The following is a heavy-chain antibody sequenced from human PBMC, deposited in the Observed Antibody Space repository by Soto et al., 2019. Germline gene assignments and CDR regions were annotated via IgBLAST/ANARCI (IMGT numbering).Heavy chain of an antibody. Sequence: SETLSLTCTVSGGSISSGGYYWSWIRQHPGKGLEWIGYIYYSGSTYYNPSLKSRVTISVDTSKNQFSLKLSSVTAADTVVYYCARVAPDLTGNFDYWGQGTLVTVSS. D-gene: IGHD3-10*01. CDR2: IYYSGST. CDR1: GGSISSGGYY. V-gene: IGHV4-31*03. J-gene: IGHJ4*02. CDR3: ARVAPDLTGNFDY.